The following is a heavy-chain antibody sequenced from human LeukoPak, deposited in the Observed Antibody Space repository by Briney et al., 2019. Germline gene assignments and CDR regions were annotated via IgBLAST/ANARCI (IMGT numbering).Heavy chain of an antibody. CDR2: INPNSGGT. CDR1: GYTLTDYY. J-gene: IGHJ4*02. Sequence: GASVKVSCKASGYTLTDYYMHWVRQAPGQGLEWMGRINPNSGGTNYAQKFQGRVTMTRDTSISTVYMELSRLRSDDTAVYYCARVGYYDSSGYYEYWGQGTLVTVSS. V-gene: IGHV1-2*06. D-gene: IGHD3-22*01. CDR3: ARVGYYDSSGYYEY.